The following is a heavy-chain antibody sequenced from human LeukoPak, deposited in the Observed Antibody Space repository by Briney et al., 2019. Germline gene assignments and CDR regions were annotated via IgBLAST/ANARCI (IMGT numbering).Heavy chain of an antibody. D-gene: IGHD3-22*01. J-gene: IGHJ4*02. CDR3: ARDDTSSGYIDY. V-gene: IGHV4-59*12. CDR1: GGSISSYY. CDR2: IYYSGST. Sequence: SETLSLTCTVSGGSISSYYWSWIRQPPGKGLEWIGYIYYSGSTNYNPSLKSRVTISVDTSKNQLSLKLSSVTAADTAVYYCARDDTSSGYIDYWGQGTLVTVSS.